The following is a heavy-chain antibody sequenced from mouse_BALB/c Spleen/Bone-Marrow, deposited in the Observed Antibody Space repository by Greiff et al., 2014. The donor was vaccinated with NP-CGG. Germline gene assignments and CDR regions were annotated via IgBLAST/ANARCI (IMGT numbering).Heavy chain of an antibody. V-gene: IGHV2-9*02. D-gene: IGHD1-1*01. CDR3: ARGSYYEGAMDY. CDR2: IWAGGST. CDR1: GFSLTSYG. J-gene: IGHJ4*01. Sequence: VQRVESGPGLVAPSQSLSIACTVSGFSLTSYGVHWVRQPPGKVLEWLGVIWAGGSTNYNSALMSRLSISKDNSKSQVFLKMNSLQTDDTAMYYCARGSYYEGAMDYWGQGTSVTVSS.